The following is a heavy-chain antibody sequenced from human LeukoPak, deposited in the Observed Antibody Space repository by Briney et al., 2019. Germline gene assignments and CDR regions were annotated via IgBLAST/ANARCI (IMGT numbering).Heavy chain of an antibody. CDR3: ATDTIAVAGYYFDY. J-gene: IGHJ4*02. V-gene: IGHV1-24*01. D-gene: IGHD6-19*01. CDR1: GYTLTELS. Sequence: ASVKVSCKVSGYTLTELSMHWVRQAPGKGLEWMGGFDPEDGETIYAQKFQGRVTMTEDTSTDTAYMELSSLRSEDTAVYYCATDTIAVAGYYFDYWGQGTLVTVSS. CDR2: FDPEDGET.